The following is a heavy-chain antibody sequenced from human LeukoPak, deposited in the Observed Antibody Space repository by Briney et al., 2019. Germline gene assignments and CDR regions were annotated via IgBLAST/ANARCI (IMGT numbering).Heavy chain of an antibody. D-gene: IGHD3-9*01. CDR2: INPNSGGT. J-gene: IGHJ3*02. V-gene: IGHV1-2*02. CDR1: GYTFTNYC. CDR3: ARSGDFDWLLTDDAFDI. Sequence: ASVKLSCKASGYTFTNYCMHWVRQAPGQGLEWMGWINPNSGGTNYAQKFQGRVTMTRDTSISTAYMELSRLRSDDTAVYYCARSGDFDWLLTDDAFDIWGQGTMVTVSS.